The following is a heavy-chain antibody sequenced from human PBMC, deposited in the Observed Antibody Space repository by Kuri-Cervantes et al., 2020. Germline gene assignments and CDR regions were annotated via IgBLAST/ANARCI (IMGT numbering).Heavy chain of an antibody. V-gene: IGHV4-30-4*01. Sequence: SETLSLTCTVSGGSISSGGYYWSWIRQPPGKGLEWIGYIYYSGSTYYNPSLKSRVTISVDTSKNQFSLKLSSVTAADTAVYYCARVGDGDYVHDWGQGTLVTVSS. CDR2: IYYSGST. J-gene: IGHJ4*02. CDR3: ARVGDGDYVHD. CDR1: GGSISSGGYY. D-gene: IGHD4-17*01.